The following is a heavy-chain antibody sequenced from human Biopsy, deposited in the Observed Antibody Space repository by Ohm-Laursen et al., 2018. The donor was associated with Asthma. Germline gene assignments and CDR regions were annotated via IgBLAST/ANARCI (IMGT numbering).Heavy chain of an antibody. V-gene: IGHV3-53*01. D-gene: IGHD3-3*02. Sequence: SLRLSCSASGFAVSRDHMFWVRQAPGKGLEWVSVIYSGGTSHTADSVRGRFTISRDYSKNTLYLQMRSLRAEDTAVYYCARTFHFWSPYHAEHYQLWGQGTLVTVSS. J-gene: IGHJ1*01. CDR1: GFAVSRDH. CDR3: ARTFHFWSPYHAEHYQL. CDR2: IYSGGTS.